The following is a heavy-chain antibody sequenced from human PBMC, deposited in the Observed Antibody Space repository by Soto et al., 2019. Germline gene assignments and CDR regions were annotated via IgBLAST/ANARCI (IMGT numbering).Heavy chain of an antibody. V-gene: IGHV3-21*01. CDR3: AKGTGYTSGTNDAFDI. J-gene: IGHJ3*02. CDR1: GFTFSRDG. Sequence: RLSCAASGFTFSRDGMNWVRQAPGKGLEWVSSISPSSTYKYYADSVKGRFTISRDNAKNSLYLQMNSLRAEDTAVYYCAKGTGYTSGTNDAFDIWGQGTMVTVSS. CDR2: ISPSSTYK. D-gene: IGHD5-18*01.